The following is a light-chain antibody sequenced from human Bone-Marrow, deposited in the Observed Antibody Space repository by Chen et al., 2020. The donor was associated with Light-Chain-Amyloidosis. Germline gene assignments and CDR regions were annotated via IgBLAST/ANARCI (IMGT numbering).Light chain of an antibody. V-gene: IGLV3-25*03. CDR2: RDT. J-gene: IGLJ2*01. Sequence: SHELTQPPSASVSPGQTARITCSGDDLPTKYAYWYQQKPGQAPVLVIHRDTERPSGISERFSGSSSGTTATLTISGVQAEDEADYHCQSADSSGTYEVIFGGETKLTVL. CDR1: DLPTKY. CDR3: QSADSSGTYEVI.